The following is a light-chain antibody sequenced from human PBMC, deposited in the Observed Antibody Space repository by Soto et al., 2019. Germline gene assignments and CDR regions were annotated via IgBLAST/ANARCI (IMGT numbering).Light chain of an antibody. CDR1: QSVSSN. Sequence: EIVMTQSPATLSVSPGERATLSCRASQSVSSNLAWYQQKPGQAPSLLIYDISARATGIPTRFSGSGSGTEFTLTISSLQSEDFAVYYCQQYSDWPLTFGGGTKAEIK. V-gene: IGKV3D-15*01. CDR2: DIS. J-gene: IGKJ4*01. CDR3: QQYSDWPLT.